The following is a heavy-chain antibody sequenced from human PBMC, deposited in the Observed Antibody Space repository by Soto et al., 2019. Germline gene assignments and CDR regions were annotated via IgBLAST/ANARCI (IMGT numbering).Heavy chain of an antibody. J-gene: IGHJ4*02. CDR3: ARDNSNWAFDY. CDR1: GYIFTSYH. V-gene: IGHV1-46*01. Sequence: QVQLVQSGAEVKKPGASVNVSCKASGYIFTSYHMHWVRQAPGQGLEWMGIIYPSGGGSRYAQKFQGRVNMTRDTSTNTLYRELSSLRSDDTAVYYCARDNSNWAFDYWGQGTLVTVSS. CDR2: IYPSGGGS. D-gene: IGHD6-13*01.